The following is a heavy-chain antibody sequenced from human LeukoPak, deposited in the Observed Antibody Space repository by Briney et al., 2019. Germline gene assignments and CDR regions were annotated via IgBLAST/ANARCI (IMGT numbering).Heavy chain of an antibody. CDR1: GYNFASYW. D-gene: IGHD3-22*01. V-gene: IGHV5-10-1*01. CDR2: IDPSDSYT. J-gene: IGHJ4*02. CDR3: ARRLYYSDSSGYYFGY. Sequence: GESLKISCKGSGYNFASYWISWVRQMPGKGLEWMGRIDPSDSYTDISPSFQGHVTISADKSISTVYLQWSSLQASDTAMYYCARRLYYSDSSGYYFGYWGQGTLVTVSS.